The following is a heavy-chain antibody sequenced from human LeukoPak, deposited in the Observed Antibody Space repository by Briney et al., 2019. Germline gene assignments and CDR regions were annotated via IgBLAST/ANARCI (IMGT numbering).Heavy chain of an antibody. D-gene: IGHD5-18*01. CDR1: AFTFRSYA. J-gene: IGHJ4*02. CDR3: AKGAASRGYTYVAN. V-gene: IGHV3-23*01. CDR2: ISGSGGST. Sequence: GGSLRLSCAASAFTFRSYAMIWVRQAPGRGLEWVSGISGSGGSTYYSDSAKGRFTISRDNSNNTLYLQMNSLRAEDTAVYYCAKGAASRGYTYVANWGQGTLVTVSS.